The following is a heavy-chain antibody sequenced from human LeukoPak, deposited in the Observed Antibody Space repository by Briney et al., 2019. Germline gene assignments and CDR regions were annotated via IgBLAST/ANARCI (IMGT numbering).Heavy chain of an antibody. V-gene: IGHV5-10-1*01. CDR1: GYSFTSYW. CDR2: VDASDSYT. D-gene: IGHD2-21*02. CDR3: ARHEYCGGDCYLWY. Sequence: GESLKISCKTSGYSFTSYWITWVRQMPGKGLEWVGRVDASDSYTNYSPSFQGHVTISTDKSISTAYLQWSSLKASDTAMYYCARHEYCGGDCYLWYWGQGTLVTVSS. J-gene: IGHJ4*02.